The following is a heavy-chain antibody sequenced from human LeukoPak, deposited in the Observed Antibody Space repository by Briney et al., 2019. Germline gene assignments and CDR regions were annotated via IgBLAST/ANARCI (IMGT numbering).Heavy chain of an antibody. CDR2: IYHSGST. Sequence: SGTLSLTCAVSGGSISSSNWWSWVRQPPGKGLEWIGEIYHSGSTNYNPSLKSRVTISVDKSKNQFSLKLSSVTAADTAVYYCARVLGLVRGVIITTQKYYFDYWGQGTLVTVSS. CDR3: ARVLGLVRGVIITTQKYYFDY. CDR1: GGSISSSNW. J-gene: IGHJ4*02. V-gene: IGHV4-4*02. D-gene: IGHD3-10*01.